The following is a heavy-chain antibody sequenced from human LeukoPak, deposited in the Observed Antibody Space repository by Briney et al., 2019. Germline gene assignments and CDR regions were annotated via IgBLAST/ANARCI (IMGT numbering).Heavy chain of an antibody. CDR3: ARDRTIADYGDSSDI. Sequence: GGSLRLSCAASGFTFSSYWMSWVRQAPGKGLEWAANIKQDGSEKYYVDSVKGRFTISRDNAKNSLYLQMNSLRAEDTALYYCARDRTIADYGDSSDIWGQGTMVTVSS. J-gene: IGHJ3*02. V-gene: IGHV3-7*03. CDR1: GFTFSSYW. D-gene: IGHD4-17*01. CDR2: IKQDGSEK.